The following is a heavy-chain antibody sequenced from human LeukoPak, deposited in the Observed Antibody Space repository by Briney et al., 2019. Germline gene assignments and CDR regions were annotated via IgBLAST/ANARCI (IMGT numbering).Heavy chain of an antibody. CDR3: ARGFPQKGKYYDYVWGSYRYTYFDY. CDR2: IYYSGST. J-gene: IGHJ4*02. CDR1: GGSISSSSYY. Sequence: SETLSLTCTVSGGSISSSSYYWGWIRQPPGKGLEWIGSIYYSGSTYYNPSLKSRVTISVDTSKNQFSLKLSSVTAADTAVYYCARGFPQKGKYYDYVWGSYRYTYFDYWGQGTLVTVSS. V-gene: IGHV4-39*07. D-gene: IGHD3-16*02.